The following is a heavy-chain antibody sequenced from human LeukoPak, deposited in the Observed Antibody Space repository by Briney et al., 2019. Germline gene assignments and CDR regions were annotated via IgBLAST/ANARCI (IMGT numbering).Heavy chain of an antibody. V-gene: IGHV1-8*03. Sequence: GASVKVSCKASGYTFTSYDINWVRQATGQGLEWMGWVNPNSGNTGYAQKFQGRVTITRNTSISTAYMELSSLRSEDTAVYYCARSPAYCSSTSCPWGFDPWGQGTLVTVSS. J-gene: IGHJ5*01. D-gene: IGHD2-2*01. CDR3: ARSPAYCSSTSCPWGFDP. CDR1: GYTFTSYD. CDR2: VNPNSGNT.